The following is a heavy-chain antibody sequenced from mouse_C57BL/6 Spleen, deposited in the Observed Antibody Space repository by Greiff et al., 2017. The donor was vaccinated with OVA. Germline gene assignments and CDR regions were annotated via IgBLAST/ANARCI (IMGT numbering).Heavy chain of an antibody. CDR2: IHPNSGST. CDR3: ARSGVYYDYGFDY. Sequence: VQLQQPGAELVKPGASVKLSCKASGYTFTSYWMHWVKQRPGQGLEWIGMIHPNSGSTNYNEKFKSKATLTVDKSSSTAYMQLSSLTSEDTAVYYGARSGVYYDYGFDYWGQGTTLTVSS. D-gene: IGHD2-4*01. CDR1: GYTFTSYW. V-gene: IGHV1-64*01. J-gene: IGHJ2*01.